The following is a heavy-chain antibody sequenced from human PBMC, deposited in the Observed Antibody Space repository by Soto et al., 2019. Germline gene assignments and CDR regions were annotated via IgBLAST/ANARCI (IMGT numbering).Heavy chain of an antibody. CDR2: VSYDGNHK. CDR3: ASVGMWWAGAFAI. D-gene: IGHD2-21*01. CDR1: GFTFRNFG. Sequence: GGSLRLSWGSSGFTFRNFGMYWVRQAPGKGLEWAAVVSYDGNHKYYADSVKGRFTISRDNAKNSLYLQMNSLRAEDTAVYYCASVGMWWAGAFAIWGQGTMVTVSS. J-gene: IGHJ3*02. V-gene: IGHV3-30*03.